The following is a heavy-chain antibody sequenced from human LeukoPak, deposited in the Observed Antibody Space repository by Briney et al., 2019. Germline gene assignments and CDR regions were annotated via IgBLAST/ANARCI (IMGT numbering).Heavy chain of an antibody. V-gene: IGHV4-39*07. CDR2: IYYSGST. D-gene: IGHD2-15*01. CDR1: GDSISSNSYY. CDR3: ARGKVGGGYRDAFDI. Sequence: PSETLSLICIVSGDSISSNSYYSAWIRQPPGKGLEWIGNIYYSGSTYYKPSLKRRVTIAADMSKNQVSLKLSSVTAPDTAVYYCARGKVGGGYRDAFDIWGQGIMVTVSS. J-gene: IGHJ3*02.